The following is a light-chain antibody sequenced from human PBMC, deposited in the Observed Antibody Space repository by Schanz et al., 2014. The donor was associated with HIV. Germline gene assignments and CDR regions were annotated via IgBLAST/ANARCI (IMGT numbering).Light chain of an antibody. V-gene: IGLV2-8*01. CDR1: SSDVGGDNF. CDR2: DVT. J-gene: IGLJ3*02. CDR3: SSYAGSNNLV. Sequence: QSALTQPASVSGSPGQSISISCAGTSSDVGGDNFVSWYQQHPGRAPKLLVYDVTNRPSGVPDRFSGSKSGNTASLTVSGLQAEDEADYYCSSYAGSNNLVFGGGTKLTVL.